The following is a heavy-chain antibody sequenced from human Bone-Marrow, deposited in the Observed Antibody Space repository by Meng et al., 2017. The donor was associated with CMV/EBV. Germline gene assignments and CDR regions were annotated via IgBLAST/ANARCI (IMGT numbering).Heavy chain of an antibody. V-gene: IGHV5-51*01. Sequence: GESLKISCKGSGYSFTSYWIGWVRQMPGKGLEWMGIIYPGDSDTRYSPSFQGQVTISADKSISTAYLQWSSLKASDTAMYYCARSYYDFWSGYYGLSYWGQGTLVTVSS. CDR2: IYPGDSDT. CDR3: ARSYYDFWSGYYGLSY. J-gene: IGHJ4*02. D-gene: IGHD3-3*01. CDR1: GYSFTSYW.